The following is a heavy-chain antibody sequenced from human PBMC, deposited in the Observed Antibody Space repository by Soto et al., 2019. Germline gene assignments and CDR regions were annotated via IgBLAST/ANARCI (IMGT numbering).Heavy chain of an antibody. V-gene: IGHV4-4*07. CDR1: GGSISSYY. J-gene: IGHJ3*02. CDR3: ARGSDFLWFGEGRAGALDI. Sequence: PSETLSLTCTVSGGSISSYYWSWIRQPAGKGLEWIGRIYTSGSTNYNPSLKSRVTMSVDTSKNQFSLKLSSVTAADTAVYYWARGSDFLWFGEGRAGALDIWGQGTMVTVSS. CDR2: IYTSGST. D-gene: IGHD3-10*01.